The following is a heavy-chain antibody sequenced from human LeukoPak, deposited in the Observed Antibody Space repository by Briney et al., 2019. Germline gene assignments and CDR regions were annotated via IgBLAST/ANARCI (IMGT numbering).Heavy chain of an antibody. V-gene: IGHV1-69*04. CDR3: ARDAPLYYDSSGLGGDY. D-gene: IGHD3-22*01. Sequence: SVKVSCKASGGTFSSYAISWVRQAPGQGLEWMGRIIPILGIANYAQKFQGRVTITADKSTSTAYMELSSLRPEDTAVYYCARDAPLYYDSSGLGGDYWGQGTLVTVSS. CDR1: GGTFSSYA. CDR2: IIPILGIA. J-gene: IGHJ4*02.